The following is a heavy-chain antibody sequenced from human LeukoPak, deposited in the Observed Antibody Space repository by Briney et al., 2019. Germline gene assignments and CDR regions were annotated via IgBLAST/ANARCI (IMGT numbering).Heavy chain of an antibody. Sequence: GGSLRLSCAASGFTFSIYWMRWVRQAPGRGLVWVSHIKGDGSSTNYADFVKGRFTISRDNAKNTLYLQMNSLRVEDTAVYYCARDGLPAAADSWGQGTLVSVSS. J-gene: IGHJ4*02. CDR1: GFTFSIYW. D-gene: IGHD2-2*01. V-gene: IGHV3-74*01. CDR2: IKGDGSST. CDR3: ARDGLPAAADS.